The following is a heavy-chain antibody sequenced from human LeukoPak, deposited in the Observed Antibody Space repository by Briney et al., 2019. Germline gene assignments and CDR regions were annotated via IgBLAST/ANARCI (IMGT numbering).Heavy chain of an antibody. V-gene: IGHV1-18*01. D-gene: IGHD2-8*01. CDR2: ISAYNGNT. Sequence: GASVKVSCKASGYTFTSYGISWVRQAPGQGLEWMGWISAYNGNTNYAQKLQGRVTMTIDTSTSTAYMELRSLRSDDTAVYYCARALTRYCTNGVCYSRDYWGQGTLVPVSS. J-gene: IGHJ4*02. CDR3: ARALTRYCTNGVCYSRDY. CDR1: GYTFTSYG.